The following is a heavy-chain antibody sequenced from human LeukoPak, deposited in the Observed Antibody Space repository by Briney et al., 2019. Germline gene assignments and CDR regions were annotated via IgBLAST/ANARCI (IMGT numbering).Heavy chain of an antibody. CDR2: ISPNSGGT. V-gene: IGHV1-2*02. D-gene: IGHD3-22*01. CDR1: GYTFTGYY. CDR3: ARDGVSYYDSSGYSSYYYYMDV. J-gene: IGHJ6*03. Sequence: ASVKVSCKASGYTFTGYYMHWVRQAPGQGLEWMGWISPNSGGTNYAQKFQGRVTMTRDTSISTAYMELSRLRSDDTAVYYCARDGVSYYDSSGYSSYYYYMDVWGKGTTVTVSS.